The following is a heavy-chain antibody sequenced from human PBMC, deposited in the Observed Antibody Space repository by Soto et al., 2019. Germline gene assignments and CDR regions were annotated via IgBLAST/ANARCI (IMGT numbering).Heavy chain of an antibody. D-gene: IGHD3-22*01. CDR1: GFTFSSYA. Sequence: EVQLLESGGGLVQPGGSLRLSCAASGFTFSSYAMSWVRQAPGKGLEWVSGISGSGGSTYYADSVKGRFTISRDNSQNTLYLQMNSLRAEDTAVYYCAKATYYYDSSGYYPFDYWGQGTLVTVSS. CDR2: ISGSGGST. CDR3: AKATYYYDSSGYYPFDY. J-gene: IGHJ4*02. V-gene: IGHV3-23*01.